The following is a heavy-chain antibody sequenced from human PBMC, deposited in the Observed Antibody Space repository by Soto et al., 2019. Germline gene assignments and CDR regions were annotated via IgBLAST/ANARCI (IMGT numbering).Heavy chain of an antibody. D-gene: IGHD5-12*01. J-gene: IGHJ4*02. CDR2: IIPVLGPP. CDR3: SRRGDASLSVDFDR. Sequence: QVQLVQSGAEVKKPGSSVTVSCTVSGDTFSTSTINWVRQAPRQGLEWMGRIIPVLGPPNYSQTFQGSLTITADTSTNPGYMELRSLRSEDTAVYFCSRRGDASLSVDFDRWGQGTLVTVSS. V-gene: IGHV1-69*08. CDR1: GDTFSTST.